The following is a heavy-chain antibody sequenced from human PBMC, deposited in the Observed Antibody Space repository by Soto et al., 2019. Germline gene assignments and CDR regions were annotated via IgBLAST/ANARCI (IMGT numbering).Heavy chain of an antibody. J-gene: IGHJ4*02. Sequence: GASVKVSCKASGYTFTSYYMHWVRQAPGQGLEWMGIINPSGGSTSYAQKFQGRVTMTRDTSTSTVYMELSSLRSEDTAVYYCARDHVSASLEYSSSHFDYWGQGTLVTVSS. CDR1: GYTFTSYY. D-gene: IGHD6-6*01. V-gene: IGHV1-46*03. CDR3: ARDHVSASLEYSSSHFDY. CDR2: INPSGGST.